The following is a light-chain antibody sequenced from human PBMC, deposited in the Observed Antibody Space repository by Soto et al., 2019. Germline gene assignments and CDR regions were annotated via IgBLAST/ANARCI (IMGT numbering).Light chain of an antibody. CDR2: AAS. CDR3: QQSYSTPQT. Sequence: DIQMTQSPGTLAASVGERGTIACRASQGISSYLNWYQQKPGQAPKLLIYAASSLQSGVPSRFSGSGSGTDFTLTISSLQPEDFATYYCQQSYSTPQTFGQGTKVDIK. J-gene: IGKJ1*01. V-gene: IGKV1-39*01. CDR1: QGISSY.